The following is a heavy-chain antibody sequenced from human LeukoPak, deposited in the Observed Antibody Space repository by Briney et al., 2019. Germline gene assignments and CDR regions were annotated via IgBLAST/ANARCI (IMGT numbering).Heavy chain of an antibody. CDR1: GFTFDDYA. J-gene: IGHJ4*02. CDR3: AKGYYYDSSGYYLVNPFDY. D-gene: IGHD3-22*01. V-gene: IGHV3-9*01. Sequence: GGSLRLSCAASGFTFDDYAMHWVRQAPGKGLEWVSGISWNSGSIGYADSVKGRFTISRDNAKNSLYLQMNSLRAEDTALYYCAKGYYYDSSGYYLVNPFDYWGQGTLVTVSS. CDR2: ISWNSGSI.